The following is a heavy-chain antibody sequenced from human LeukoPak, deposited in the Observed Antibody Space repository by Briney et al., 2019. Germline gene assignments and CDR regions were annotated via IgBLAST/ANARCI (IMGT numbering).Heavy chain of an antibody. CDR1: GGTFSSYA. D-gene: IGHD3-3*01. CDR2: IIPIFGIA. J-gene: IGHJ6*02. V-gene: IGHV1-69*04. CDR3: ARFEGIFGVVRYYYYGMDV. Sequence: SVKVSCKASGGTFSSYAISWMRQAPGQGLEWMGRIIPIFGIANYAQKFQGRVTITADKSTSTAYMELSSLRSEDTAVYYCARFEGIFGVVRYYYYGMDVWGQGTTDTVSS.